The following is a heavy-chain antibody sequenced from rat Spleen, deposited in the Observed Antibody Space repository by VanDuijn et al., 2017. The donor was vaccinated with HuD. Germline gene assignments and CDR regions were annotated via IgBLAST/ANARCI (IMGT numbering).Heavy chain of an antibody. D-gene: IGHD1-11*01. CDR1: GFTFSNYW. J-gene: IGHJ2*01. Sequence: EVQLVESGGGLVQPGRSLKLSCVASGFTFSNYWMYWVRQAPGKGLEWVSSISSDGGNTYYPDSVKGRFSISRDNAKSTLYLQMDSLRSEDTATYYCARGGGIDYWGQGVMVTVSS. CDR2: ISSDGGNT. CDR3: ARGGGIDY. V-gene: IGHV5-58*01.